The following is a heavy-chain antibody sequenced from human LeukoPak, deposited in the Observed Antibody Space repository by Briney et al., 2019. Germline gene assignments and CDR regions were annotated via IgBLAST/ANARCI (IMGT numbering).Heavy chain of an antibody. J-gene: IGHJ4*02. D-gene: IGHD6-19*01. Sequence: GASVKVSCKASGYTFTSYGISWVRQAPGQGLEWMGWISAYNGNTNYAQKLQGRVTMTTDTSTSTAYMELRSLRSDDTAVYYCARDLLSHGYSSGWYIDYFDYWGQGTLVTVSS. V-gene: IGHV1-18*01. CDR1: GYTFTSYG. CDR3: ARDLLSHGYSSGWYIDYFDY. CDR2: ISAYNGNT.